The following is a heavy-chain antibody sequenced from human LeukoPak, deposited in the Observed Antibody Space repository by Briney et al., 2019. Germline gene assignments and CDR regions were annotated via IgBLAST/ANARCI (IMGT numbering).Heavy chain of an antibody. CDR3: ARASVRVQQLAHYDY. D-gene: IGHD6-13*01. CDR2: ISYDGSNK. J-gene: IGHJ4*02. Sequence: GGSLRLSCAASGFTFSSYAMHWVRQAPGKGLEWVAVISYDGSNKYYADSVKGRFTISRDNSKNTLYLQMNSLRAEDTAVYYCARASVRVQQLAHYDYWGQGTLVAVSS. V-gene: IGHV3-30*04. CDR1: GFTFSSYA.